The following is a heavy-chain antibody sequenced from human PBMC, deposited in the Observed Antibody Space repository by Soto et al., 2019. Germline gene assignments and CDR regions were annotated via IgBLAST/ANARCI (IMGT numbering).Heavy chain of an antibody. CDR3: ARGRRVRSGWYPTYFDY. CDR2: IYSGGST. D-gene: IGHD6-19*01. CDR1: GFTFSSNY. Sequence: GGSLRLSCAASGFTFSSNYMSWVRQAPGKGLEWVSVIYSGGSTYYADSVKGRFTISRDNSKNTLYLQMNSLRAEDTAVYYCARGRRVRSGWYPTYFDYWGQGTLVTVSS. V-gene: IGHV3-53*01. J-gene: IGHJ4*02.